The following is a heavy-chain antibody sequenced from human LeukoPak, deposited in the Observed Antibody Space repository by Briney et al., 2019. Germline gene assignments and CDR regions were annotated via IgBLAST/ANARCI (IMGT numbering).Heavy chain of an antibody. CDR2: ISYSGSS. CDR1: GVPISRYY. D-gene: IGHD2-2*02. J-gene: IGHJ4*02. CDR3: ARSVAIGLDY. V-gene: IGHV4-59*01. Sequence: SETLSLTCTVSGVPISRYYWSWIRQPPGKGLEWIGYISYSGSSNYNPSLKSRVTISLDTSKIQFSLRLASVTAADAAVYYCARSVAIGLDYWGQGTLLAVSS.